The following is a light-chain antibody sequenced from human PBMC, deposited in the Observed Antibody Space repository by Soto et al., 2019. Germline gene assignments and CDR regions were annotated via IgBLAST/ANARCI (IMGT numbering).Light chain of an antibody. Sequence: QSVLTQPASVSGSPGQSIAMSCTGTSSDVGTHNFVSWYQQHPGKAPKLIIYDVSNRPSGVSDRFFGSKSGNTASLTISVLQAEDEADYYCSSFTTTNTYVFGTGTKFTVL. CDR1: SSDVGTHNF. J-gene: IGLJ1*01. CDR2: DVS. V-gene: IGLV2-14*03. CDR3: SSFTTTNTYV.